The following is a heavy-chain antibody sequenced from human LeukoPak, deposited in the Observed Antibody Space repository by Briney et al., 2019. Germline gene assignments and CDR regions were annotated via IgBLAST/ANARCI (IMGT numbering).Heavy chain of an antibody. D-gene: IGHD6-19*01. CDR1: GFIFTNYA. J-gene: IGHJ4*02. V-gene: IGHV3-30*14. CDR3: ARGGIQVSGIDEIDY. Sequence: GMSLRLSCAASGFIFTNYAMHWVRQAPGERPERVAVISVDGKSIFYADSVKGRFTISRENAKNSLYLQMNSLTAGDTAVYYCARGGIQVSGIDEIDYWGQGTLVTVSS. CDR2: ISVDGKSI.